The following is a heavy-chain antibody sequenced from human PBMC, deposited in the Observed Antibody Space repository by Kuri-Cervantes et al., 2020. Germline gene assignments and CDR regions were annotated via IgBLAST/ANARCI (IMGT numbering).Heavy chain of an antibody. D-gene: IGHD2-2*01. J-gene: IGHJ4*02. V-gene: IGHV3-66*01. CDR1: GFTVSSSY. Sequence: GGSLRLSCVASGFTVSSSYMTWVRQAPEKGLEWVSVIYSGGSTYYADSVKGRFTISRDNAKNSLYLQMNSLRAEDTAVYYCARAQLESFCSSTSCYRGGNYWGQGTLVTVSS. CDR3: ARAQLESFCSSTSCYRGGNY. CDR2: IYSGGST.